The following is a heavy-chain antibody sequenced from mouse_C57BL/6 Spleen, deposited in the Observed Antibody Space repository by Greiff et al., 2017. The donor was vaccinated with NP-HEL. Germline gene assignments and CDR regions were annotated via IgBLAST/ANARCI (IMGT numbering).Heavy chain of an antibody. V-gene: IGHV2-6*03. CDR1: GFSLTSYG. J-gene: IGHJ4*01. D-gene: IGHD1-1*01. CDR2: IWSDGST. Sequence: VQLVESGPGLVAPSQSLSITCTVSGFSLTSYGVHWVRQPPGKGLEWLVVIWSDGSTTYNSALNSRLSISKDNSKRQVFLKMNSLQTDDTAMYDCARDYGSPSYYAMDYWGQGTSVTVSS. CDR3: ARDYGSPSYYAMDY.